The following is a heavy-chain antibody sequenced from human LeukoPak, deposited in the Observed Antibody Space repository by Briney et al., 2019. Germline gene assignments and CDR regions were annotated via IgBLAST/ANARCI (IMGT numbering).Heavy chain of an antibody. CDR2: INHSGST. Sequence: SETLSLTCAVYGGSFSGYYWSWIRQPPGKGLEWIGEINHSGSTNYNPSLKSRVTISVDTSKNQFSLKLSSVTAADTAVYYCARALIAAAGTPNWYFDLWGRGTLVTVSS. V-gene: IGHV4-34*01. D-gene: IGHD6-13*01. J-gene: IGHJ2*01. CDR3: ARALIAAAGTPNWYFDL. CDR1: GGSFSGYY.